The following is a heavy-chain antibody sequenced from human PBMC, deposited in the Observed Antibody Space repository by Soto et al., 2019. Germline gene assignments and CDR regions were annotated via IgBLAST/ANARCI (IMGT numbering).Heavy chain of an antibody. Sequence: SETLSLTCTVHRGSISSSSYYWAWIRQPPGKGLEWIVSIYYSGSSYSNPSLRSRVTISVDTSKNQFSLKLCSLIASDTAVYYCARAAPTVDYWGQGTLVTVSS. J-gene: IGHJ4*02. CDR2: IYYSGSS. CDR1: RGSISSSSYY. CDR3: ARAAPTVDY. V-gene: IGHV4-39*01. D-gene: IGHD2-15*01.